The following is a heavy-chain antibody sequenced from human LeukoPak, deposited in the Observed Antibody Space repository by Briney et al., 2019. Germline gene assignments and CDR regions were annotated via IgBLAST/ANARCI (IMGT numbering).Heavy chain of an antibody. J-gene: IGHJ5*02. Sequence: SETLSLTCTVSGVSISSYHWSWIRQPPGKGLEWIGYIYYSGSTNYNPSLKSRVTISVDTSKNQFSLKLSSVTAADTAVYYCARTLLGSRAPGRWFDPWGQGTLVTVSS. CDR1: GVSISSYH. CDR2: IYYSGST. D-gene: IGHD7-27*01. V-gene: IGHV4-59*01. CDR3: ARTLLGSRAPGRWFDP.